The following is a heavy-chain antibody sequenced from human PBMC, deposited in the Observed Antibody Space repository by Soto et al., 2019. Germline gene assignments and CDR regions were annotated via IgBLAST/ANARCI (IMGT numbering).Heavy chain of an antibody. V-gene: IGHV3-23*01. CDR1: GFTFSSYA. CDR3: AKANRITMIVVVINVDFDY. D-gene: IGHD3-22*01. Sequence: GGSLRLSCAASGFTFSSYAMSWVRQAPGKGLEWVSAISGSGGSTYYADSVKGRFTISRDNSKNTLYLQMNSLRAEDTAVYYCAKANRITMIVVVINVDFDYWGQGTLVTVSS. CDR2: ISGSGGST. J-gene: IGHJ4*02.